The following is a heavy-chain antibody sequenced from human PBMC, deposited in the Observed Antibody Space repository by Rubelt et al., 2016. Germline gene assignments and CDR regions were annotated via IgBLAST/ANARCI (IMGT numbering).Heavy chain of an antibody. Sequence: QLQLQESGPGLVKPSETLSLTCTVSGGSISSSSYYWGWIRQPPGKGLEWIGSIYSSGSTYYNPSLKSRVTISVETSKNQFSLKLGSVTAADTAVYYCAASTARLTTDFDYWGQGPLVTVSS. CDR3: AASTARLTTDFDY. CDR1: GGSISSSSYY. CDR2: IYSSGST. J-gene: IGHJ4*02. D-gene: IGHD1-14*01. V-gene: IGHV4-39*07.